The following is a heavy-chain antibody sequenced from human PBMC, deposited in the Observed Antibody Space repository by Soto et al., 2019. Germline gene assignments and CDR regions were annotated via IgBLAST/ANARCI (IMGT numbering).Heavy chain of an antibody. CDR3: AKDQAQYGSGYCYGMDV. D-gene: IGHD3-10*01. CDR2: LSDDGTYK. CDR1: RLTFSIFG. V-gene: IGHV3-30*18. J-gene: IGHJ6*02. Sequence: AGSLTLACAASRLTFSIFGMHWVRQAPDNGLEWVAVLSDDGTYKYYADSVKGHFTITRDNSKNTLFLQMNSLRPEDTAVYYCAKDQAQYGSGYCYGMDVWGQGTAVTVSS.